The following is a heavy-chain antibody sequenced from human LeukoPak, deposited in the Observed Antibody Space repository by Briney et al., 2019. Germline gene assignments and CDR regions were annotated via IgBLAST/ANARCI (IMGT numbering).Heavy chain of an antibody. CDR3: ARARNYGDYGWYFDL. J-gene: IGHJ2*01. Sequence: SVKVSCKASGGTFSSYAISWVRQAPGQGLEWMGGIIPIFGTANYAQKFQGRVTITTDESTSTAYMELSSLRSEDTAVYYCARARNYGDYGWYFDLRGRGTLVTVSS. CDR1: GGTFSSYA. D-gene: IGHD4-17*01. V-gene: IGHV1-69*05. CDR2: IIPIFGTA.